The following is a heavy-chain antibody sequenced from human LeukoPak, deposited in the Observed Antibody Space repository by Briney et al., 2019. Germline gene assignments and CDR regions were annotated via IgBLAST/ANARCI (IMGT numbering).Heavy chain of an antibody. Sequence: GRSLRLSCAASGFTFDDYAMHWVRHAPGKGLEWVSGISWNSGSIGYADSVKGRFTISRDNAKNSLYLQMNSLRAEDTAVYYCAKDRDSSSFDYWGQGTLVTVSS. CDR2: ISWNSGSI. CDR1: GFTFDDYA. J-gene: IGHJ4*02. V-gene: IGHV3-9*01. CDR3: AKDRDSSSFDY. D-gene: IGHD6-13*01.